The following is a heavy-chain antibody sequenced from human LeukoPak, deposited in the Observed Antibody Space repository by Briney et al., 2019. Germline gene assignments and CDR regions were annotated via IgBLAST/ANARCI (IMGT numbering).Heavy chain of an antibody. V-gene: IGHV4-39*02. CDR1: GGSISSTAYY. Sequence: SETLSLTCTVPGGSISSTAYYWGWIRQPPGKGLEWIGSIYYSGSTYYTPSLKSRVTISVDTSKNQFSLKLSSVTAADTAVYYCARGGRLAWFDPWGQGTLVTVSS. D-gene: IGHD1-14*01. CDR2: IYYSGST. J-gene: IGHJ5*02. CDR3: ARGGRLAWFDP.